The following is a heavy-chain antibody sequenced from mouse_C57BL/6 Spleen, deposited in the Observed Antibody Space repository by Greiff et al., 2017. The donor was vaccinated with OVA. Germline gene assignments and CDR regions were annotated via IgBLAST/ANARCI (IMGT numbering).Heavy chain of an antibody. D-gene: IGHD1-1*01. CDR2: IDPSDSYT. CDR3: ARGRDLYGSSYDWYFDV. CDR1: GYTFTSYW. J-gene: IGHJ1*03. Sequence: QVQLQQPGAELVMPGASVKLSCKASGYTFTSYWMHWVKQRPGQGLELIGEIDPSDSYTNYNQKFKGKSTLTVDKSSSTAYMQLSSLTSEDSAVYYCARGRDLYGSSYDWYFDVWGTGTTVTVSS. V-gene: IGHV1-69*01.